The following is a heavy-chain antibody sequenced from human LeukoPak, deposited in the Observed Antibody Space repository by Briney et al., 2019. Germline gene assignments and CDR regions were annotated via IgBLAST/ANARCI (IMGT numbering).Heavy chain of an antibody. CDR3: ARGVVGATTQLDY. Sequence: ASVKVSCKASGYTFTSYYMHWARQAPGQGLEWMGIINPSGGSTSYAQKFQGKVTMTRDTSTSSVYMELSSLGSEDTAVYYCARGVVGATTQLDYWGQGTLVTVSS. CDR1: GYTFTSYY. CDR2: INPSGGST. V-gene: IGHV1-46*01. D-gene: IGHD1-26*01. J-gene: IGHJ4*02.